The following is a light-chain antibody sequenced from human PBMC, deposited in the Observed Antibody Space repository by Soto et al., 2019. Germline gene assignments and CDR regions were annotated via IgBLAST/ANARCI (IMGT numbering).Light chain of an antibody. V-gene: IGLV3-1*01. J-gene: IGLJ2*01. CDR1: KLGDKY. CDR3: QAWASSTVV. CDR2: QDS. Sequence: SSELTQPPSVSVSPGQTASITCSGDKLGDKYACWYQQKPGQSPVLVIYQDSKRPSGIPERFSGSNSGNTATLTISGTQAMDEADYYCQAWASSTVVFGGGTKVTVL.